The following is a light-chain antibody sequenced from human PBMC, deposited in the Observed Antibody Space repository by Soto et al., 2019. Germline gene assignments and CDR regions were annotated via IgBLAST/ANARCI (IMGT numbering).Light chain of an antibody. J-gene: IGKJ1*01. Sequence: DIQMTQSPSTLSASVGGRVTITCRASQSISSWLAWYQQKPGKASKLLIYDASSLESGVPSRFSGSGSGTEFTLTISSLQPDDFATYYCQQYNRLETFGQGTKVDIK. CDR1: QSISSW. CDR2: DAS. CDR3: QQYNRLET. V-gene: IGKV1-5*01.